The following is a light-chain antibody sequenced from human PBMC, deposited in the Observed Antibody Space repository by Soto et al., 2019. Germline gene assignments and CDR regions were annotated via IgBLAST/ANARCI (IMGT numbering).Light chain of an antibody. CDR2: LNSDGSH. V-gene: IGLV4-69*01. CDR1: SEHSSHA. Sequence: QSVLTQSPSASASLGASVKFTCTLSSEHSSHAIAWHQQQPEKGPRYLMKLNSDGSHNKGDEIPDRFSGSSSGAERYLTISSLQSEDEADYYCQTWGTGIVVFGGGTKLTVL. J-gene: IGLJ2*01. CDR3: QTWGTGIVV.